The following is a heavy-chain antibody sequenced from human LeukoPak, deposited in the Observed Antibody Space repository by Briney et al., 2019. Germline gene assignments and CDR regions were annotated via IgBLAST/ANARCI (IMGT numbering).Heavy chain of an antibody. Sequence: GRSLRLSRAASGFTFSSYAMHWVRQAPGKGLEWAAVISFDGGNKDYADSVKGRFTISRDNLKNTLDLQMSSLRAEDTAVYYCARVRVRAVIITYYYYGMDVWGRGTTVIVS. CDR1: GFTFSSYA. CDR2: ISFDGGNK. J-gene: IGHJ6*02. V-gene: IGHV3-30*04. D-gene: IGHD3-10*01. CDR3: ARVRVRAVIITYYYYGMDV.